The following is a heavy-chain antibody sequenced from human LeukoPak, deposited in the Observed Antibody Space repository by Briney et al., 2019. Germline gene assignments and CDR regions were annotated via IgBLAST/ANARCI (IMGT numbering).Heavy chain of an antibody. D-gene: IGHD3-22*01. CDR2: ISYSGST. CDR3: ARGQGRFDYDSSGYYVTDLDF. J-gene: IGHJ4*02. V-gene: IGHV4-59*01. Sequence: PSETLSLTCAVYGGSFSGYYWSWIRQPPGKGLEWIGYISYSGSTNYNPSLKSRVTMSVDTSKNQFSLILSSVSAADTAVYYCARGQGRFDYDSSGYYVTDLDFWGQGTLVTVSS. CDR1: GGSFSGYY.